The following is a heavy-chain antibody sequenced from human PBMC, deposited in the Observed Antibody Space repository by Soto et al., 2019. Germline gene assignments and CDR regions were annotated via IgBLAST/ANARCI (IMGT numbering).Heavy chain of an antibody. D-gene: IGHD5-12*01. CDR2: VDASGSYT. Sequence: GGSLRLSCAASGFTFNSHAMSWVRRAPGKGLEWVSAVDASGSYTYYADSVKGRFTISRDNSKNMLFLQMNSLGAEDTALYYCARHSGTTQAGRNLDSWGQGILVTVSS. CDR1: GFTFNSHA. CDR3: ARHSGTTQAGRNLDS. V-gene: IGHV3-23*01. J-gene: IGHJ4*02.